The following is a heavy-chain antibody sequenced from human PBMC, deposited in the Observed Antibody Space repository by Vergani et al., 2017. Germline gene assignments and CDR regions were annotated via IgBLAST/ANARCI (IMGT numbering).Heavy chain of an antibody. CDR1: GYTFTSYD. CDR3: ARXDSSGYLYYYGMDV. V-gene: IGHV1-8*03. Sequence: QVQLVQSGAEVKKPGASVKVSCKASGYTFTSYDINWVRQATGQGLEWMGWMNPNSGNTGYAQKFQGRVTITRNTSISTAYMELSSLRSEDTAVYYCARXDSSGYLYYYGMDVWGQGTTVTVSS. CDR2: MNPNSGNT. D-gene: IGHD3-22*01. J-gene: IGHJ6*02.